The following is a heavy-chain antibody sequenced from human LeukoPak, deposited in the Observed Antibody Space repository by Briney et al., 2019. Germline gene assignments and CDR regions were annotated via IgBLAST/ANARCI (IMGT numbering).Heavy chain of an antibody. V-gene: IGHV3-23*01. CDR1: GFTFSSYT. CDR2: ISGNGGST. CDR3: AKCPMAYYYYMDV. Sequence: GGFLRLSCAASGFTFSSYTMSWVRQAPGKGLEWVSAISGNGGSTYYADSVKGRFTISRDNSKNTLYLQMNNLRAEDTAVYYCAKCPMAYYYYMDVWGKGTTVTVSS. D-gene: IGHD3-10*01. J-gene: IGHJ6*03.